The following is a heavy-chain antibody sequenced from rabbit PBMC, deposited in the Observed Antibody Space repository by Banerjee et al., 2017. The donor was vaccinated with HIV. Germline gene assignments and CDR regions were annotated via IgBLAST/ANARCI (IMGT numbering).Heavy chain of an antibody. Sequence: QEQLEESGGDLVKPGASLTLTCKASGFDFSSGYDMCWVRQAPGKGLEWIACIYGGSSGSTYYASWAKGRFTISKTSSTTVTLQVTSLTAADTATYFCARSYAHSRFTRLDLWGQGTLVTVS. CDR1: GFDFSSGYD. CDR2: IYGGSSGST. V-gene: IGHV1S45*01. D-gene: IGHD4-2*01. J-gene: IGHJ3*01. CDR3: ARSYAHSRFTRLDL.